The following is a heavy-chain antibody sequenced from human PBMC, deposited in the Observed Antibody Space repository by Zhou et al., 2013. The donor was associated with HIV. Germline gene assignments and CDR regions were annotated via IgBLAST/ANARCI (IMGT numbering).Heavy chain of an antibody. J-gene: IGHJ2*01. CDR2: IIPITGIP. Sequence: QVHLVQSGAEVKKPGSSVRLSCKASGGTFDSFAISWVRQAPGQGLEWMGGIIPITGIPNYARKFEGRVTISADESTTTSQMDLSSLTYDDTAVYYCARTGVHPVYWYFDLWGRGTLVTVSS. CDR1: GGTFDSFA. CDR3: ARTGVHPVYWYFDL. V-gene: IGHV1-69*12. D-gene: IGHD3-10*01.